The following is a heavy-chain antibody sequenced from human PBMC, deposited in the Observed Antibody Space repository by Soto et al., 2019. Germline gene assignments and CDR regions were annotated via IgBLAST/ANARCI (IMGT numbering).Heavy chain of an antibody. CDR1: GYGFGGYA. J-gene: IGHJ1*01. Sequence: GGSMIPACAASGYGFGGYALSWVRLAPGKGLEWDSTVSGSERKTFYADSVKGRFSISRDTSQSALDLQMTSLRADDTAMYYCARWRYLDCWGQGIRVTVSS. V-gene: IGHV3-23*01. D-gene: IGHD2-21*01. CDR2: VSGSERKT. CDR3: ARWRYLDC.